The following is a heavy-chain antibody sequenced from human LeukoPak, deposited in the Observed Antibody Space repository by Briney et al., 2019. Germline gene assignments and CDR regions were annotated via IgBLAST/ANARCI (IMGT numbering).Heavy chain of an antibody. CDR2: ISGSGGST. V-gene: IGHV3-23*01. CDR1: GFTFSSYA. CDR3: AKLERSGWYRDWFDP. D-gene: IGHD6-19*01. J-gene: IGHJ5*02. Sequence: GGSLRLSCAASGFTFSSYAMSWVRQAPGKGLEWVSAISGSGGSTYYADSVKGRFTISRDNSKNTLYLQMNSLRAEDTAVYYCAKLERSGWYRDWFDPWGQGTLVTVSS.